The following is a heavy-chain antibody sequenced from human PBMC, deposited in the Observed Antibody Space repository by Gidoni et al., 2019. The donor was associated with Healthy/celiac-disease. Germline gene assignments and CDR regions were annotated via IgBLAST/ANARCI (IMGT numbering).Heavy chain of an antibody. CDR1: GGSISSGSYY. CDR2: IYTSGST. D-gene: IGHD3-22*01. CDR3: ARDNPLYYYDSTYAFDI. Sequence: QVQLQESGPGLVKPSQTLSLTCTGSGGSISSGSYYWSWIRQPAGKGLEWIGRIYTSGSTNYNPSLKSRVTISVDTSKNQFSLKLSSVTAADTAVYYCARDNPLYYYDSTYAFDIWGQGTMVTVSS. J-gene: IGHJ3*02. V-gene: IGHV4-61*02.